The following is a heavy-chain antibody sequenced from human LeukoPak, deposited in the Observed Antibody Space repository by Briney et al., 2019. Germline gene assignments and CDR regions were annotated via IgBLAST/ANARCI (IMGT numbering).Heavy chain of an antibody. D-gene: IGHD1-26*01. J-gene: IGHJ5*02. V-gene: IGHV4-34*01. CDR1: GGSFSGYY. Sequence: SETLSLTCAVYGGSFSGYYWSWIRQPPGKGLEWIGEINHSGSTNYNPSLKSRVTISVDKSKNQFSLKLSSVTAADTAVYYCATRVVGADTNWFDPWGQGTLVTVSS. CDR2: INHSGST. CDR3: ATRVVGADTNWFDP.